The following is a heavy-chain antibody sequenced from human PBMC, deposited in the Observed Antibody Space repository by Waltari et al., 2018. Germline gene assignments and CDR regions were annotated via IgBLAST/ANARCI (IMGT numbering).Heavy chain of an antibody. J-gene: IGHJ4*02. D-gene: IGHD1-1*01. Sequence: EVQLVETGGGLIQPGGSLRLSCAASGFTVSSNYMSWVRQAPGKGLEWVSVIYSGGSTYYADSVKGRFTISRDNSKNTLYLQMNSLRAEDTAVYYCAREAYNSYFDYWGQGTLVTVSS. CDR3: AREAYNSYFDY. CDR1: GFTVSSNY. CDR2: IYSGGST. V-gene: IGHV3-53*02.